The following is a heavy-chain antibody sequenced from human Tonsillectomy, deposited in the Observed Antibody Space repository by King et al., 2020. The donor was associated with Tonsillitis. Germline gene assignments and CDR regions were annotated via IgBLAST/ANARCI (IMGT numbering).Heavy chain of an antibody. D-gene: IGHD3/OR15-3a*01. CDR2: ISGDGGST. CDR1: GFTFVDYA. J-gene: IGHJ6*03. Sequence: VQLVESGGGVVQPGGSLRLSCAASGFTFVDYAMHWVRQAPGKGLEWVSLISGDGGSTYYADSVKGRFTISRDNSKNSLYLQMSILTTEDTALYYCVKEIRGGGILGPNMDVWGEGTPVTVSS. V-gene: IGHV3-43*02. CDR3: VKEIRGGGILGPNMDV.